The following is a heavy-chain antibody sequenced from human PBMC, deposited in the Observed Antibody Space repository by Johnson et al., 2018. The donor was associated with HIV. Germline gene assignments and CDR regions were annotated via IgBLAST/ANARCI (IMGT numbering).Heavy chain of an antibody. CDR1: GFTFDDYG. Sequence: EVQLVESGGGVVRPGGSLRLSCAASGFTFDDYGMSWVRQGPGKRLEWVSGIKWSGGSTGYADSVKARFMISRDNAKNSLYLQMNSLRAEDTAVYYCAKDLGYSSSSRAFDIWGQGTMVTVSS. J-gene: IGHJ3*02. D-gene: IGHD6-6*01. CDR3: AKDLGYSSSSRAFDI. V-gene: IGHV3-20*04. CDR2: IKWSGGST.